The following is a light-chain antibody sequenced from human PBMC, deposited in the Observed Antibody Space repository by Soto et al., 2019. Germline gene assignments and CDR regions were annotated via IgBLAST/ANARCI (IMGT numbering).Light chain of an antibody. Sequence: QSALTQPRSVSGSPAQSVTISCAGTSRDVGGYNYVSWFQQHPGKAPQLIIYDVSQRPSGVPDRFSGSKSGNTASLTISGLQAEDEADYYCCSYTSSSTLVVFGGGTKLTVL. V-gene: IGLV2-11*01. CDR2: DVS. J-gene: IGLJ2*01. CDR1: SRDVGGYNY. CDR3: CSYTSSSTLVV.